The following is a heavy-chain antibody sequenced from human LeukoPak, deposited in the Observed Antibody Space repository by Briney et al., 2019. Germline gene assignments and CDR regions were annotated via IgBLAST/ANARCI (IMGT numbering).Heavy chain of an antibody. CDR2: IFYSGST. Sequence: SETLSLTCTVSGGSISSRTYYWGWIRQPPGKGLEWIGTIFYSGSTYYNPSLKSRVTISVDTSKNQFSLKLNSVTAADTAVYYCARTGGTIDYWGQGTLVTVSS. V-gene: IGHV4-39*07. CDR1: GGSISSRTYY. D-gene: IGHD2-8*02. J-gene: IGHJ4*02. CDR3: ARTGGTIDY.